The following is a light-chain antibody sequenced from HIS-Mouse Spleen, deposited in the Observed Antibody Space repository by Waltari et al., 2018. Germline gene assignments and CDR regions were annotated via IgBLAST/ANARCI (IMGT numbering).Light chain of an antibody. V-gene: IGLV3-21*03. CDR1: NIGGTS. Sequence: SYVLPQPPSVSVAPGKTARITCGGNNIGGTSVHWYQQKPGQAPVLVVYDDSDRPSGIPERFSGSNSGNTATLTISRVEAGDEADYYCQVWDSSSDHPYVFGTGTKVTVL. CDR3: QVWDSSSDHPYV. CDR2: DDS. J-gene: IGLJ1*01.